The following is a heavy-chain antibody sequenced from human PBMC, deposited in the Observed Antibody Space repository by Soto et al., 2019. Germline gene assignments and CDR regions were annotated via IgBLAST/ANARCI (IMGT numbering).Heavy chain of an antibody. D-gene: IGHD3-10*01. Sequence: QVQLVQSGAEVKRPGSSVKVSCKASGDTFSFYPINWVRRAPGLGLEWMGRVNPILSMSNYAQRFQGRVTMTADKSTSTAYMELSGLRSEDTAMYYCATSYGSGYRAFDYWGQGALVTVSS. CDR1: GDTFSFYP. J-gene: IGHJ4*02. CDR3: ATSYGSGYRAFDY. V-gene: IGHV1-69*04. CDR2: VNPILSMS.